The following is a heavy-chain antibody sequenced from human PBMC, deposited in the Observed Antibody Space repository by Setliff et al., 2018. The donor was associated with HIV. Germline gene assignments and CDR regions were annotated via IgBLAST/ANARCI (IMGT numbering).Heavy chain of an antibody. CDR1: GGSFSGYY. Sequence: PSETLSLTCVVSGGSFSGYYWSWIRQPPGKGLEWIGEINHRGSTYYNPSLKSRVTISVDTSKNHFSLKLSSVTAADTAVYFCASMANIAAAVSWFDPWGQGTLVTVSS. CDR3: ASMANIAAAVSWFDP. CDR2: INHRGST. D-gene: IGHD6-13*01. J-gene: IGHJ5*02. V-gene: IGHV4-34*01.